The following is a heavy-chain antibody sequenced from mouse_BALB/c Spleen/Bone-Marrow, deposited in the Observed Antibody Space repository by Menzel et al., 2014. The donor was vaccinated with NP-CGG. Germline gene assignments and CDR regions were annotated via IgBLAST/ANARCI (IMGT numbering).Heavy chain of an antibody. CDR2: IIPSSGNT. V-gene: IGHV1S26*01. J-gene: IGHJ1*01. CDR3: ARTLRWYFDV. CDR1: GYTFTSYR. Sequence: QVQLLESGAELVRPGASVKMSCKASGYTFTSYRIHWVKQRPGQGLEWIGDIIPSSGNTNYNQKFKDKATLTADKSSSTAYMQLSSLTSEDSAVYYCARTLRWYFDVWGPGTTVTVSS.